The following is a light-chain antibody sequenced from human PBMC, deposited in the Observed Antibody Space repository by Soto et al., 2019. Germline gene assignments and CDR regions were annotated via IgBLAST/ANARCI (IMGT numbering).Light chain of an antibody. CDR1: SSDVGGYNF. CDR2: EVT. Sequence: QSALTQPASVSGSLGQSITISCTGTSSDVGGYNFVSWYQQHPGKAPKLMIYEVTNRPSGISNRFAGSKSGKTASLTISGRQAEDEGDFYCSSYSSSSTRVFGTGTKVTVL. J-gene: IGLJ1*01. CDR3: SSYSSSSTRV. V-gene: IGLV2-14*01.